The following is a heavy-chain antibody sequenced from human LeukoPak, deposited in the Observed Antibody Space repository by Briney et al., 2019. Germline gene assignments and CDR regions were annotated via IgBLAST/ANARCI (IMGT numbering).Heavy chain of an antibody. V-gene: IGHV3-48*01. CDR2: ISSTSSTI. Sequence: PRGSLRLSCIGSGFTFSSYSMTWVRQAPGKGLEWVSYISSTSSTIYYADSVKGRFTISRDHAKNSLYLQMNSLRAEDTAVYYCARYSSGALVYWGQGTLVTVSS. CDR1: GFTFSSYS. CDR3: ARYSSGALVY. J-gene: IGHJ4*02. D-gene: IGHD5-18*01.